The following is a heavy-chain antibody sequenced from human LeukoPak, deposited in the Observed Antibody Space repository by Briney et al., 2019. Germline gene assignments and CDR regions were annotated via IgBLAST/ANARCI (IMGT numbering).Heavy chain of an antibody. CDR1: GFTFSSYA. Sequence: GGSLRLSCAASGFTFSSYAMSWVRQAPGKGREWVSGISGSGGSTYYADSVKGRFTISRDNSKNTLYVQMNSRRAEDTAVYYCAKDQNSGSYYTADYWGQGTLVTVSS. V-gene: IGHV3-23*01. CDR3: AKDQNSGSYYTADY. D-gene: IGHD1-26*01. CDR2: ISGSGGST. J-gene: IGHJ4*02.